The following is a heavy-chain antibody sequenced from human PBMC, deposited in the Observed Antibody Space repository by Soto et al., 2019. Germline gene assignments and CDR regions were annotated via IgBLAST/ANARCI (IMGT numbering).Heavy chain of an antibody. CDR2: ISGSGGST. D-gene: IGHD3-10*01. CDR3: AKEGLSYYGSGSYYYY. CDR1: GCPVSSYA. V-gene: IGHV3-23*01. J-gene: IGHJ4*02. Sequence: VGSQRRSCARSGCPVSSYARSWIRPAPGKGLEWVSAISGSGGSTYYADSVKGRFTISRDNSKNTLYLQMNSLRAEDTAVYYCAKEGLSYYGSGSYYYYWGQGTLVTVSS.